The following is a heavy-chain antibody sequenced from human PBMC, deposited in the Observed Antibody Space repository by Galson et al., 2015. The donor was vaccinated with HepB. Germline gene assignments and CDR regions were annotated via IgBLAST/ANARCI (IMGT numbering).Heavy chain of an antibody. J-gene: IGHJ6*03. CDR2: IIPIFGTA. CDR3: ARDIQPGYYYYYMDV. Sequence: VKVSCKASGGTFSSYAISWVRQAPGQGLEWMGGIIPIFGTANYAQKFQGRVTITADESTSTAYMELSSLRSEDTAVYYCARDIQPGYYYYYMDVWGKGTTVTVSS. V-gene: IGHV1-69*13. CDR1: GGTFSSYA. D-gene: IGHD1-1*01.